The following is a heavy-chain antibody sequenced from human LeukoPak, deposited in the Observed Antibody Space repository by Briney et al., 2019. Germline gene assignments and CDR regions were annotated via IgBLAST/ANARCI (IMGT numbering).Heavy chain of an antibody. CDR2: FDIEVGET. J-gene: IGHJ4*02. Sequence: EASVKVSCKVFGETLRKLSMHWVRQAPGKGLEWVGGFDIEVGETIYAQKFQGRVTMTEDTASETAYMELSSLRSEDTAVYFCATLKDIVVTAVGTGTNHYWGQGTLVTVSS. D-gene: IGHD2-15*01. CDR3: ATLKDIVVTAVGTGTNHY. CDR1: GETLRKLS. V-gene: IGHV1-24*01.